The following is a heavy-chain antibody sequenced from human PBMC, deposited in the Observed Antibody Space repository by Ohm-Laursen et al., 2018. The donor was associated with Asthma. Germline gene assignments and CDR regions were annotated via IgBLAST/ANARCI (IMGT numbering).Heavy chain of an antibody. Sequence: SLRLSCAASGFTFSSYWMHWLRQDPGKGLVWVSRIKSDGSSISYADSVKGRFTISRDNAKSTLYLQMNSLRPEDTAVYFCAKEKGYYDSSGYYYYYGMDVWGQGTTVTVSS. V-gene: IGHV3-74*01. CDR3: AKEKGYYDSSGYYYYYGMDV. D-gene: IGHD3-22*01. CDR2: IKSDGSSI. J-gene: IGHJ6*02. CDR1: GFTFSSYW.